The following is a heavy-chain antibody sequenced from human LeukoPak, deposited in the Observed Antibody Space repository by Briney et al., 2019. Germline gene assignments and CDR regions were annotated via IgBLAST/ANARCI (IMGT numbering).Heavy chain of an antibody. CDR1: GFTFSSYA. Sequence: PGGSLRLSCAASGFTFSSYAMSWVRQAPGKGLEWVSAISGSGGSTYYADSVKGRFTISRDNSKNTLYLQMNSLRAEDTAVYYCAKDRVQLVVVAATSFDYWGQGTLATVSS. J-gene: IGHJ4*02. CDR2: ISGSGGST. V-gene: IGHV3-23*01. D-gene: IGHD2-15*01. CDR3: AKDRVQLVVVAATSFDY.